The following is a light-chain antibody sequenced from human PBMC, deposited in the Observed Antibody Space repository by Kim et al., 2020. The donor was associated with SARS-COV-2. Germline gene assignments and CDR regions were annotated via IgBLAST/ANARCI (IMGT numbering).Light chain of an antibody. CDR1: KLGDKY. Sequence: VSPGRTANITCSGDKLGDKYACWYQQKAGQSPLQVIYKDTQRPSGIPERFSGSNSGNTATLTISGTQAMDEADYYCQAWDSSTGVVFGGGTQLTVL. CDR3: QAWDSSTGVV. J-gene: IGLJ2*01. CDR2: KDT. V-gene: IGLV3-1*01.